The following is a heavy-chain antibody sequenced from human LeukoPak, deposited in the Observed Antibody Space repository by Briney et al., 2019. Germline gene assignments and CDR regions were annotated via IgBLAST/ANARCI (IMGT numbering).Heavy chain of an antibody. J-gene: IGHJ4*02. V-gene: IGHV3-64D*06. Sequence: GGSLRLSCSASGFTFSNYTMNWVRQAPGKGLEYVSSISSNGGSTYSADSVEGRFTISRDNSKNTLYLQMTTLQAEATALYYCVNHMYLIPAPSPGGWGRGTLVTVSS. CDR1: GFTFSNYT. CDR3: VNHMYLIPAPSPGG. CDR2: ISSNGGST. D-gene: IGHD2-2*01.